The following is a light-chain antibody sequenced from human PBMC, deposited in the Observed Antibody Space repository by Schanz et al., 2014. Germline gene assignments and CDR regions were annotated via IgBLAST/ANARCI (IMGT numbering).Light chain of an antibody. CDR3: TSYTSSRTWV. CDR2: DVS. CDR1: SSDVGGYNY. V-gene: IGLV2-14*03. Sequence: QSALTQPASVSGSPGQSITLSCTGTSSDVGGYNYVSWYQHHPGKAPKLMIFDVSNRPSGVSNRFSGSKSGNTASLTISGIQAEDEADYYCTSYTSSRTWVFGGGTKLTV. J-gene: IGLJ3*02.